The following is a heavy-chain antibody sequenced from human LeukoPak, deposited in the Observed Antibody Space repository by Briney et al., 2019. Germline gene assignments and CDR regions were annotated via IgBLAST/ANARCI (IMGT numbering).Heavy chain of an antibody. Sequence: ASVKVSRKASGYTFTSYGISWVRQPPGQGLEWMGWISAYNGNTNYAQKLQGRVTMTTDTSTSTAYMGLRSLRSDDTGVYDCARDRSFYYDSSGYWGYWGQGTLVTVSS. V-gene: IGHV1-18*01. D-gene: IGHD3-22*01. CDR1: GYTFTSYG. J-gene: IGHJ4*02. CDR2: ISAYNGNT. CDR3: ARDRSFYYDSSGYWGY.